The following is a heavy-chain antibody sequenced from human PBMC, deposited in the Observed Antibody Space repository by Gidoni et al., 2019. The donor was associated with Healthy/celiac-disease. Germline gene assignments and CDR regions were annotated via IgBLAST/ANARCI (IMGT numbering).Heavy chain of an antibody. D-gene: IGHD6-19*01. J-gene: IGHJ4*02. V-gene: IGHV5-51*01. Sequence: GYSFTSYWIGWVRQMPGKGLEWMGIIYPGDSDTRYSPSFQGQVTISADKSISTAYLQWSSLKASDTAMYYCARHVEGSGWQPDYWGQGTLVTVSS. CDR3: ARHVEGSGWQPDY. CDR2: IYPGDSDT. CDR1: GYSFTSYW.